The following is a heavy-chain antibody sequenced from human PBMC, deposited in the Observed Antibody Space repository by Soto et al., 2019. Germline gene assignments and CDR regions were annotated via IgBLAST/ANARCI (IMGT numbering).Heavy chain of an antibody. J-gene: IGHJ6*03. V-gene: IGHV4-59*01. CDR3: ATQVGGRRGLPNYYYYMDV. D-gene: IGHD1-26*01. Sequence: QVQLQESGPGLVKPSETLSLTCTVSGGSISSYYWSWIRQPPGKGLEWIGYIYYSGSTNYNPSLTSRVTISVDTSKNQFSLKLSSVTAADTAVYYCATQVGGRRGLPNYYYYMDVWGKGTTVTVSS. CDR2: IYYSGST. CDR1: GGSISSYY.